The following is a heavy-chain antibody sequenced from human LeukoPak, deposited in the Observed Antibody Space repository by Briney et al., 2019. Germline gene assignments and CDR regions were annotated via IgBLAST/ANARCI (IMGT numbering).Heavy chain of an antibody. J-gene: IGHJ4*02. V-gene: IGHV3-74*01. CDR2: INSDGSST. CDR3: AKGRSLPPYYFDY. CDR1: GFTFSSYW. Sequence: PGGSLRLSCAASGFTFSSYWMHWVRQAPGKGLVWVSRINSDGSSTSYADSVKGRFTISRDNSKNTLYLQLNSLRAEDTAVYYCAKGRSLPPYYFDYWGQGTLVTVSS.